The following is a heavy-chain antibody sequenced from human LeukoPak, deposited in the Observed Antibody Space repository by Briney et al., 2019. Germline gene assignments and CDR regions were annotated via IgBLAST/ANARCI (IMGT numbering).Heavy chain of an antibody. V-gene: IGHV3-23*01. D-gene: IGHD2-2*02. CDR1: GFTFSSYG. Sequence: GGTLRLSCAASGFTFSSYGMSWVRQAPGKGLEWVSAISPSGDNTYYADSMKGRFTISRDNSRNTLYLQVNTLRAADTALYYCAKTDCTSTSCYIGWFDPWGQGTLVTVSS. J-gene: IGHJ5*02. CDR2: ISPSGDNT. CDR3: AKTDCTSTSCYIGWFDP.